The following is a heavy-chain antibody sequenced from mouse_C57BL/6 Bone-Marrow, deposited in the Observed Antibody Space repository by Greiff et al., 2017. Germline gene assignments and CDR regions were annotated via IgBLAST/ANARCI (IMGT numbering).Heavy chain of an antibody. D-gene: IGHD1-1*01. Sequence: EVKLQESGPELVKPGASVKISCKASGYSFTGYYMHWVKQSHGNILDWIGYIYPYNGVSSYNQKFKGKATLTVDKSSSTAYMELRSLTSEDSAVXYCARYYYGSSYNWYFDVWGTGTTVTVSS. V-gene: IGHV1-31*01. CDR2: IYPYNGVS. J-gene: IGHJ1*03. CDR1: GYSFTGYY. CDR3: ARYYYGSSYNWYFDV.